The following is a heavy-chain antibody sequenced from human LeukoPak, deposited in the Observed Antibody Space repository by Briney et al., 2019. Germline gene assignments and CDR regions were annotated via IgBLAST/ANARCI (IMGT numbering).Heavy chain of an antibody. Sequence: PGGSLRLSCAASGFTFSSYWMSWVRQAPGKGLEWVANIKQDGSEKYYVDSVKGRFTISRDNAKNSLYLKMNSLRAEDTAVYYCARARGYCSSTSCYQQNWGQGTMVTVSS. J-gene: IGHJ4*02. CDR2: IKQDGSEK. D-gene: IGHD2-2*01. V-gene: IGHV3-7*01. CDR1: GFTFSSYW. CDR3: ARARGYCSSTSCYQQN.